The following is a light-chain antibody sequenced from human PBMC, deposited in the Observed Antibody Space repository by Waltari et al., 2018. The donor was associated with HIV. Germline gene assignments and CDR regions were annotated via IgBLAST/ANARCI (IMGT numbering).Light chain of an antibody. V-gene: IGKV3-11*01. CDR1: QSVTTY. CDR2: DAY. CDR3: QQRSSWPDI. J-gene: IGKJ2*01. Sequence: VLTQSPATLSFSPGERATLSCRASQSVTTYLAWYQQKPGQAPRLRISDAYNRAAGIPARFSVSGAGTAFTLTTSRLEPEEFAVYYGQQRSSWPDIFGQGTRLEIK.